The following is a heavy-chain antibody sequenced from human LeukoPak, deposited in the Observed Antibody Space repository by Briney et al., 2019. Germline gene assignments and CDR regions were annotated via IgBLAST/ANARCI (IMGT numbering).Heavy chain of an antibody. V-gene: IGHV4-38-2*02. Sequence: SETLSLTCTVSGYSISSGPYWGWIRQPPGKGLEWIGSTHHSGTTYYNPSLKSRVTISIDTSKNQFSLMLSSVTAADTAVYYCASRSGWYFYYFDYWGQGTLVTVSS. CDR1: GYSISSGPY. D-gene: IGHD6-19*01. J-gene: IGHJ4*02. CDR2: THHSGTT. CDR3: ASRSGWYFYYFDY.